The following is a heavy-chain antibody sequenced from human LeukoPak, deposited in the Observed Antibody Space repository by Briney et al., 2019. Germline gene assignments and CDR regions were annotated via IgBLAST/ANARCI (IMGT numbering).Heavy chain of an antibody. CDR2: IYYSGST. CDR1: GGSISSYY. Sequence: SETLSLTCTVSGGSISSYYWSWIRQPPGKGLEWIGYIYYSGSTNCNPSLKSRVTISVDTSKNQFSLKLSSVTAADTAVYYCARQYSYGMDVWGQGTTVTVSS. J-gene: IGHJ6*02. CDR3: ARQYSYGMDV. V-gene: IGHV4-59*01.